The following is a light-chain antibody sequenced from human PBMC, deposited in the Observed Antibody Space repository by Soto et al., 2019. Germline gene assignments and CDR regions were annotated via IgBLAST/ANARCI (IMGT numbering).Light chain of an antibody. CDR3: QQYHIWPQT. Sequence: EIVMTQSPATLSLSPGERATLSCRASQSVGSNLVLYQHKPGQAPRLLIYGESTRATGVPARFSRSESGTEFTLTISSLQSEDFAVNYCQQYHIWPQTFGQGTKLQIK. CDR1: QSVGSN. J-gene: IGKJ2*01. V-gene: IGKV3-15*01. CDR2: GES.